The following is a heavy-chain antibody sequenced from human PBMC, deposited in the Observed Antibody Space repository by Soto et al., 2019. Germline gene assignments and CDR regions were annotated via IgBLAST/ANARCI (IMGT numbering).Heavy chain of an antibody. J-gene: IGHJ4*02. CDR3: AKGYYDFWSGPLYY. D-gene: IGHD3-3*01. V-gene: IGHV3-30*18. CDR1: GFTFSSYG. Sequence: VGSLRLSCAASGFTFSSYGMHWVRQAPGKGLEWVAVISYDGSNKYYADSVKGRFTISRDNSKNTLYLQMNSLRAEDTAVYYCAKGYYDFWSGPLYYWGQGTRVTVSS. CDR2: ISYDGSNK.